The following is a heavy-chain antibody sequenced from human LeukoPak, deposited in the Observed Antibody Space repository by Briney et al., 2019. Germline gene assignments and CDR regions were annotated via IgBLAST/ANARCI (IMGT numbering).Heavy chain of an antibody. J-gene: IGHJ4*02. D-gene: IGHD6-13*01. CDR3: AREGIAAAGPFDC. Sequence: PGGSLRLSCAASGFTFSSYAMHWVRQAPGKGLEWVAVIPYDGSNKYYADSVKGRFTISRDNSKNTLYLQMNSLRAEDTAVYYCAREGIAAAGPFDCWGQGTLVTVSS. V-gene: IGHV3-30-3*01. CDR2: IPYDGSNK. CDR1: GFTFSSYA.